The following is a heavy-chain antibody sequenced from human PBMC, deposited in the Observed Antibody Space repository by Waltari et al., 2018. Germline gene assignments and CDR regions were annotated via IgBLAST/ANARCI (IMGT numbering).Heavy chain of an antibody. CDR1: GFTFSDYY. J-gene: IGHJ3*02. CDR2: ISSSGSTI. CDR3: ARALLRIAGVSWDAFDI. D-gene: IGHD6-13*01. V-gene: IGHV3-11*01. Sequence: QVQLVESGGGLVKPGGSLRLPCAASGFTFSDYYMSWIRQASGKGLEWVSYISSSGSTIYYADSVKGRFTISRDNAKNSLYLQMNSLRAEDTAVYYCARALLRIAGVSWDAFDIWGQGTMVTVSS.